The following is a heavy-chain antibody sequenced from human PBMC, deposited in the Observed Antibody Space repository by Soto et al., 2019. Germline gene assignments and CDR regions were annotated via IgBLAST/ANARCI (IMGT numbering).Heavy chain of an antibody. D-gene: IGHD3-9*01. Sequence: QVQLQQWGAGLLKPSETLSLTCAVYGGSFSGYYWSWIRQPPGKGLEWIGEINHSGSTNYNPSLKSRVTISVDTSKNQFSLKLSSVTAADTAVYYCARLVSYSMDVWGKGTTVTVSS. J-gene: IGHJ6*03. V-gene: IGHV4-34*01. CDR2: INHSGST. CDR3: ARLVSYSMDV. CDR1: GGSFSGYY.